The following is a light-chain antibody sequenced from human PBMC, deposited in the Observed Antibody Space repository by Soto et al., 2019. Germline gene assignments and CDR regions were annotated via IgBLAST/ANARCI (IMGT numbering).Light chain of an antibody. V-gene: IGLV2-14*01. J-gene: IGLJ1*01. CDR1: SRDVGNYNF. CDR2: EVS. CDR3: SSYTTTSTRV. Sequence: QSVLTQPASVSGSPGQSITISCTGTSRDVGNYNFVSWYQQYPDKAPKLMIYEVSNRPSGVSNRFSGSKFANTASLTISGLQAEDEAVYYCSSYTTTSTRVFGTGTKVTVL.